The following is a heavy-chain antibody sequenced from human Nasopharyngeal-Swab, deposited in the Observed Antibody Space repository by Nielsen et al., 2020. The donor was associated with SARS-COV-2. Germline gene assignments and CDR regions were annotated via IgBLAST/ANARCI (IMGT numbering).Heavy chain of an antibody. V-gene: IGHV3-23*01. D-gene: IGHD6-13*01. CDR1: GFTFSSFA. CDR2: ISNSGGNT. J-gene: IGHJ6*02. Sequence: GGSLRLSCAASGFTFSSFAMSWVRQAPGKGLEWVSSISNSGGNTYYADSVKGRFTISRDTSKNTLYLQMDSLRAEDTAVYYCARRQQPSDYYYGMDVWGQGTTVTVSS. CDR3: ARRQQPSDYYYGMDV.